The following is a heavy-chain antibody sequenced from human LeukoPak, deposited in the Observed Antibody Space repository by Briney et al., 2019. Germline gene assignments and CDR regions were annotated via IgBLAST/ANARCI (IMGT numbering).Heavy chain of an antibody. CDR3: ARDSNYGSGTYYNFFD. V-gene: IGHV3-30*03. CDR2: KSYDGSNK. CDR1: GFTFSSYG. J-gene: IGHJ4*02. Sequence: PGRSLRLSCAASGFTFSSYGMHWVRQASGKGLEWVAVKSYDGSNKYYADSVKGRFTISRDNSKNTLYVQMNSLRAEDTAVYYCARDSNYGSGTYYNFFDWGQGTLVTVSS. D-gene: IGHD3-10*01.